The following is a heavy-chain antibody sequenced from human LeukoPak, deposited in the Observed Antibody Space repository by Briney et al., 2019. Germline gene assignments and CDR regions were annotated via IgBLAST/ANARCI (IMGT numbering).Heavy chain of an antibody. Sequence: SETLSLTCTVSGYSISSGYYWGWIRQPPGKGLEWIGSIYHSGSTYYNPSLKSRVTISVDTSKNQFSLKLSSVTAADTAVYYCARYCSSTSCYVEGEDYWGQGTLVTVSS. J-gene: IGHJ4*02. CDR1: GYSISSGYY. CDR3: ARYCSSTSCYVEGEDY. V-gene: IGHV4-38-2*02. CDR2: IYHSGST. D-gene: IGHD2-2*01.